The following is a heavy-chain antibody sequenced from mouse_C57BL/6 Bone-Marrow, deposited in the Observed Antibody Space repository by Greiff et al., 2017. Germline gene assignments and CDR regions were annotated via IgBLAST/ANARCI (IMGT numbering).Heavy chain of an antibody. D-gene: IGHD1-1*01. CDR2: INPSSGYT. CDR3: ARNYYGSSPWFAY. CDR1: GYTFTSYW. J-gene: IGHJ3*01. V-gene: IGHV1-7*01. Sequence: VQLQQSGAELAKPGASVKLSCKASGYTFTSYWMHWVKQRPGQGLEWIGYINPSSGYTKYNQKFKDKATLTADKSSSTAYMQLSSLTYEDSAVYYCARNYYGSSPWFAYWGQGTLVTASA.